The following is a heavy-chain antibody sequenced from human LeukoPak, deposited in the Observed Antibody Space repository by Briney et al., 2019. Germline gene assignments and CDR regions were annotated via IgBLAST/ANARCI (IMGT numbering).Heavy chain of an antibody. CDR1: GFTFSSYA. Sequence: PGGSLRLSCAASGFTFSSYAMSWVRQAPGKGLEWVSAISGSGGSTYYADSVKGPFTISRDNSKNTLYLQMNSLRAEDTAVYYCAKDSGRSSWYVGYYYYGMDVWGQGTTVTVSS. V-gene: IGHV3-23*01. J-gene: IGHJ6*02. CDR2: ISGSGGST. D-gene: IGHD6-13*01. CDR3: AKDSGRSSWYVGYYYYGMDV.